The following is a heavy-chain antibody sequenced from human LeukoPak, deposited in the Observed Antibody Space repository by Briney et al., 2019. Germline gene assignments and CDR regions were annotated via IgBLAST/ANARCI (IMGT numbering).Heavy chain of an antibody. J-gene: IGHJ4*02. Sequence: ASVKVSCKASGYTFTSYYMHWVRQAPGQGLEWMGIINPSGGSTSYAQKFQGRVTITADKSTSTAYMELSSLRSEDTAVYYCAKLTYYYGSGSLSYWGQGTLVTVSS. CDR1: GYTFTSYY. V-gene: IGHV1-46*01. CDR2: INPSGGST. CDR3: AKLTYYYGSGSLSY. D-gene: IGHD3-10*01.